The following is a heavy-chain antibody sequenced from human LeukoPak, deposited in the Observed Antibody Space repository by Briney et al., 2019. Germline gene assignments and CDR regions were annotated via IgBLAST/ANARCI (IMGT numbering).Heavy chain of an antibody. CDR1: GFTFSIYE. J-gene: IGHJ4*02. CDR2: SSSGSTI. V-gene: IGHV3-48*03. Sequence: GGSLRLSCAASGFTFSIYEMNWVRQAPGKGLEWVSSSSGSTIYYADSVKGRFTISRDNAKNSLYLQMNSLRLEDTAVYYCARTGLGMYSFDYWGQGILVTVSS. CDR3: ARTGLGMYSFDY. D-gene: IGHD3/OR15-3a*01.